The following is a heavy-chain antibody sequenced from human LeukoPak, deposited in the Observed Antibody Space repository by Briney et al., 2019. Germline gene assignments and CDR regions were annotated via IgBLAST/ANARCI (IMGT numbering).Heavy chain of an antibody. CDR2: ISTSGNAT. J-gene: IGHJ6*04. D-gene: IGHD3-10*02. V-gene: IGHV3-11*04. CDR3: AELGMIGGV. CDR1: EFTFSDSY. Sequence: GGSLRLSCAASEFTFSDSYMSWMRQAPGKGLEWVSYISTSGNATYYADSVQGRFTISRDNAKNSLYLQMNSLRAEDTAVYYCAELGMIGGVWGKGTTVTISS.